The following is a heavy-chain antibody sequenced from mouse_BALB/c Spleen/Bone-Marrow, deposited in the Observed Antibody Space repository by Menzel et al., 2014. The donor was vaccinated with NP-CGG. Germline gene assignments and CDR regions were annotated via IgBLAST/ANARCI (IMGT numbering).Heavy chain of an antibody. V-gene: IGHV5-12-2*01. CDR3: ARQLGLRWAMDY. Sequence: DVKLVESGGGLVQPGGSLKLSCAASGFTFSSYTVSWVRQTPEKRLEWVAYISNGGGSTYYPDTVKGRFTVSRDNAKNTLYLQMGSLKSEDTAMYYCARQLGLRWAMDYWGQGTSVTVSS. CDR1: GFTFSSYT. D-gene: IGHD3-1*01. CDR2: ISNGGGST. J-gene: IGHJ4*01.